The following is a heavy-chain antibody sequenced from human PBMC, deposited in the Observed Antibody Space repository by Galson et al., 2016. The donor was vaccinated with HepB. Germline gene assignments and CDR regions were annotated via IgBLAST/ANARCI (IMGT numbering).Heavy chain of an antibody. Sequence: SLRLSCAASGFTFSNYNMNWVRQAPGKGLDWISFISATGTTIDYADSVKGRFTISRDNAKNSLYLQMNSLRAEDTAVYYCARDSRATFGEPNWFDPWGQGTLVTVSS. CDR1: GFTFSNYN. D-gene: IGHD3-3*01. V-gene: IGHV3-48*01. J-gene: IGHJ5*02. CDR2: ISATGTTI. CDR3: ARDSRATFGEPNWFDP.